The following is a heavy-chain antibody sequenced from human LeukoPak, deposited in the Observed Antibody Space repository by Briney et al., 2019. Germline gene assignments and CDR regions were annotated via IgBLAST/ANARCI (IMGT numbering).Heavy chain of an antibody. V-gene: IGHV1-18*01. CDR1: GYTFTSYG. D-gene: IGHD3-22*01. CDR3: ARSLSTYYYDSSGYFNYYYYMDV. J-gene: IGHJ6*03. CDR2: ISAYNGNT. Sequence: ASVKVSCKASGYTFTSYGISWVRQAPGQGLEWMGWISAYNGNTNYAQKLRGRVTMTTDTSTSTAYMELRSLRSDDTAVYYCARSLSTYYYDSSGYFNYYYYMDVWGKGTTVTVSS.